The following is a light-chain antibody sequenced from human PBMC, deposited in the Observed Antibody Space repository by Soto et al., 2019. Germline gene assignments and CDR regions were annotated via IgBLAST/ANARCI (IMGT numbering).Light chain of an antibody. CDR2: DDN. V-gene: IGLV6-57*03. CDR1: SGRFASNS. CDR3: KSHEDSNQV. Sequence: NFLLTQPHSVSESPGKTVTSSCTRSSGRFASNSVQWYQQRPVSAPTTVMYDDNQRPSGVPDRFSGSIDRSSYSASLTISGLKTEDEADYYCKSHEDSNQVFGGGTKLTVL. J-gene: IGLJ3*02.